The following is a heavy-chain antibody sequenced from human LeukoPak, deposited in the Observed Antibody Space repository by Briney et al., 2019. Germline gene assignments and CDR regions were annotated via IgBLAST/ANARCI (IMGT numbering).Heavy chain of an antibody. Sequence: SETLSFTCTVSGGSISSSSYYWGWIRQPPGKGLEWIVSIYYSGNTYYNPSLKSRVTISVDTSKNQFSLRLSSVTAADTAVYYCARHGSSSWSRDFDYWGQGTLVTVSS. CDR3: ARHGSSSWSRDFDY. CDR2: IYYSGNT. CDR1: GGSISSSSYY. D-gene: IGHD6-13*01. J-gene: IGHJ4*02. V-gene: IGHV4-39*01.